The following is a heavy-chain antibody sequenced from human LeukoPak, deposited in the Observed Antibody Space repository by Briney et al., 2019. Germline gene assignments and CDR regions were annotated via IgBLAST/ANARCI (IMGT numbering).Heavy chain of an antibody. CDR2: IISDGSST. J-gene: IGHJ4*02. V-gene: IGHV3-74*01. CDR1: GFTFSSYW. CDR3: ARITVPGTGSFDY. D-gene: IGHD6-19*01. Sequence: GGSLRLSCAASGFTFSSYWMHWVRQAPGKGLVWVARIISDGSSTSYADSVKGRFTISRDNAKNSLFLQMNSLRAEDTAVYYCARITVPGTGSFDYWGQGTLVTVSS.